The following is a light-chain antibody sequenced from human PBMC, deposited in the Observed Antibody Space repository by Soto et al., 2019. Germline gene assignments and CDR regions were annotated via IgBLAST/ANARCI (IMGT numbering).Light chain of an antibody. CDR1: QSISSW. V-gene: IGKV1-5*03. Sequence: DIQMTQSPSTLSASVGDRVTITCRASQSISSWLAWYQQKPGKAPNLLIYKASSLESGVPSRFSGSGSGTEFTLTINSLQADDVATYYCQQYNTSPITFGQGTRLDIK. CDR3: QQYNTSPIT. J-gene: IGKJ5*01. CDR2: KAS.